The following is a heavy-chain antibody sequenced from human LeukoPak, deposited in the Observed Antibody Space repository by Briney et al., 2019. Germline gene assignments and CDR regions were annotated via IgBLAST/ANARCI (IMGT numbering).Heavy chain of an antibody. Sequence: SETLFLTCTVSGYSISSGYYWGWIRQPPGKGLEWIGNIYPTGSTYYNPSLKSRVTISVDTSKNQFSLKVSSVSAADTAVYYCARAYSSSWYWNWFDPWGQGTLVTVSS. D-gene: IGHD6-13*01. J-gene: IGHJ5*02. CDR1: GYSISSGYY. CDR2: IYPTGST. CDR3: ARAYSSSWYWNWFDP. V-gene: IGHV4-38-2*02.